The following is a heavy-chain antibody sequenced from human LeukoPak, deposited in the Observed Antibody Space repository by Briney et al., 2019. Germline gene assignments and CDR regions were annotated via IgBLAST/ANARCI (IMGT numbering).Heavy chain of an antibody. CDR1: GGSISSSSYY. V-gene: IGHV4-39*01. CDR3: ARGKDSSFDY. D-gene: IGHD3-22*01. J-gene: IGHJ4*02. Sequence: PSETLSLTCTVSGGSISSSSYYWGWIRQPPGKGLEWIGSIYYSGSTYYNPSLKSRVTISVDTSKNQFSLKPSSVTAADTAVYYCARGKDSSFDYWGQGTLVTVSS. CDR2: IYYSGST.